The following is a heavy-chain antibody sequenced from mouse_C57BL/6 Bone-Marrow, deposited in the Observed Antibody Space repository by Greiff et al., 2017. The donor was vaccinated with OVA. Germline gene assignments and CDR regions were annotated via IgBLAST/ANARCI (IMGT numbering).Heavy chain of an antibody. CDR1: GFTFSDYY. CDR3: ARGLLRYPRYAMDY. Sequence: EVMLVESEGGLVQPGSSMKLSCTASGFTFSDYYMAWVRQVPEKGLEWVANINYDGSSTYYLDSLKSRFIISRDNAKNILYLQMSSLKSEDTATYYCARGLLRYPRYAMDYWGQGTSVTVSS. CDR2: INYDGSST. D-gene: IGHD1-1*01. V-gene: IGHV5-16*01. J-gene: IGHJ4*01.